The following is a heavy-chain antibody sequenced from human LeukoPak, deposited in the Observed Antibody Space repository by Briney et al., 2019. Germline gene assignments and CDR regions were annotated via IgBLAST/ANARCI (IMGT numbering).Heavy chain of an antibody. Sequence: TGGSLRLSCAASGFTFSSYAMSWVRQAPVKGLEWVSAISGSGGSTYYADSVKGRFTISRDNSKNTLYLQMNSLRAEDTAVYYCAKDETVTTGFFDYWGQGTLVTVSS. CDR1: GFTFSSYA. V-gene: IGHV3-23*01. CDR2: ISGSGGST. CDR3: AKDETVTTGFFDY. J-gene: IGHJ4*02. D-gene: IGHD4-17*01.